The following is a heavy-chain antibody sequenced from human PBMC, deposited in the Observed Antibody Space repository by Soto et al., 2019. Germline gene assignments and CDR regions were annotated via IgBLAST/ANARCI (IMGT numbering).Heavy chain of an antibody. J-gene: IGHJ6*02. CDR1: VFTFSTYP. V-gene: IGHV3-23*01. Sequence: EAQLLESGGGLVQPGGSLRLSCAASVFTFSTYPMSWVRQAPGKGLEWVSGISGSGISTYYTDSVKGRFTISRDNSKNTVFLQMNSLRDEDTAVYYCVKPPVITASYYYYDMDVWGQGTTVTVSS. CDR3: VKPPVITASYYYYDMDV. D-gene: IGHD4-4*01. CDR2: ISGSGIST.